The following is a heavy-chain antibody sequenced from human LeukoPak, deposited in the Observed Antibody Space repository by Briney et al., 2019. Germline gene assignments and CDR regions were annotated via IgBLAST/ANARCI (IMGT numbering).Heavy chain of an antibody. J-gene: IGHJ4*02. Sequence: GGSLRLSCAASGFTFSSYWMSWVRQTPGKGLEWLANIKQEGTETYYVDSVKGRFTISRDNAKNTLFLQMDSLRPEDTAVYYCVRSLRSADFWGQGTLVTVSS. CDR1: GFTFSSYW. CDR2: IKQEGTET. CDR3: VRSLRSADF. V-gene: IGHV3-7*01.